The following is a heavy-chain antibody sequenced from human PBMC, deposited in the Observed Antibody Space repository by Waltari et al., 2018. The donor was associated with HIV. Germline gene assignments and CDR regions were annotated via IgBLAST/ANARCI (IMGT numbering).Heavy chain of an antibody. CDR1: GGSLSSGGYY. V-gene: IGHV4-31*03. D-gene: IGHD6-19*01. CDR2: IYYSGST. J-gene: IGHJ5*02. Sequence: QVQLQESGPGLVKPSQTLSLTCTVSGGSLSSGGYYWRWIRQHPGKGLEWIGYIYYSGSTYYNPSLKSRVTISVDTSKNQFSLKLSSVTAADTAVYYCARDGLEEKGIAVAGTSGWFDPWGQGTLVTVSS. CDR3: ARDGLEEKGIAVAGTSGWFDP.